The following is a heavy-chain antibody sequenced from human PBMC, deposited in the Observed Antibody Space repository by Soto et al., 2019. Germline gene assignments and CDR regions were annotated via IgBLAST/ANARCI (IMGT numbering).Heavy chain of an antibody. J-gene: IGHJ6*02. D-gene: IGHD6-19*01. V-gene: IGHV4-34*01. Sequence: QVQLQQWGAGLLKPSETLSLTCAVYGGSFSGYYWSWIRQPPGKGLEWIGEINHSGSTNYNPSLKGRSTILGGTSKNQVSLKLSFVNAADTAVYYCARARKAGTYYYYGMDVWGQGTTVTVSS. CDR2: INHSGST. CDR3: ARARKAGTYYYYGMDV. CDR1: GGSFSGYY.